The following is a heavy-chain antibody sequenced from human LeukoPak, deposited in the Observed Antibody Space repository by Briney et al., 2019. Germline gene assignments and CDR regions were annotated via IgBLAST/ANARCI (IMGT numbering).Heavy chain of an antibody. J-gene: IGHJ4*02. CDR3: ARSRNYDITGFNPTYYFDA. CDR2: IYNTIDV. D-gene: IGHD1-20*01. V-gene: IGHV4-59*01. CDR1: GVSIIGSY. Sequence: SETLSLTCSVSGVSIIGSYWTWIRQSPGGTLEYLGYIYNTIDVNYSPSLKSRLIISIDMSRSQFSLSLRSVTTADTAIYYCARSRNYDITGFNPTYYFDAWGQGALVTVSS.